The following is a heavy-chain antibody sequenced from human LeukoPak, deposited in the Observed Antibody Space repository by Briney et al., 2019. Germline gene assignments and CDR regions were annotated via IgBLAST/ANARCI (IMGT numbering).Heavy chain of an antibody. J-gene: IGHJ4*02. CDR2: ITPSGST. CDR1: GGSFSGYF. Sequence: PSETLSLPCVVYGGSFSGYFWSWIRQPPGKGLEWIGEITPSGSTNYNPSLKSRVSISLDTSKKKLSLRLTAVTAADAAVYYCASSFYYDSRDYWGQGTLVTVSS. V-gene: IGHV4-34*01. D-gene: IGHD3-22*01. CDR3: ASSFYYDSRDY.